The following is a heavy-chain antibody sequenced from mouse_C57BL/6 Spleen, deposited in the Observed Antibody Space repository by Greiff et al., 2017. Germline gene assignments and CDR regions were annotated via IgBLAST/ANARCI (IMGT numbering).Heavy chain of an antibody. Sequence: VQLQQSGPELVKPGASVKISCKASGYAFSSSWMNWVKQRPGKGLEWIGRIYPGDGDTNYNGKFKGKATLTADKSSSTAYMQLSSLTSEDSAVYFCASWFTTVVEGFDYWGQGTTLTVSS. CDR2: IYPGDGDT. V-gene: IGHV1-82*01. CDR1: GYAFSSSW. CDR3: ASWFTTVVEGFDY. J-gene: IGHJ2*01. D-gene: IGHD1-1*01.